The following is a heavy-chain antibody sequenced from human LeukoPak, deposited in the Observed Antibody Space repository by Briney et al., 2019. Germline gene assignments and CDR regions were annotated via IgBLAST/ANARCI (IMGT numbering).Heavy chain of an antibody. V-gene: IGHV1-69*05. J-gene: IGHJ4*02. CDR2: IIPIFGTA. D-gene: IGHD3-10*01. CDR1: GGTLSSYA. Sequence: ASVKVSCKASGGTLSSYAISWVRQAPGQGLEWMGGIIPIFGTANYAQKLQGRVTITTDESTSTAYMELSSLRSEDTAVYYCARGMGGDTYYYGSGSYYPLDYWGQGTLVTVSS. CDR3: ARGMGGDTYYYGSGSYYPLDY.